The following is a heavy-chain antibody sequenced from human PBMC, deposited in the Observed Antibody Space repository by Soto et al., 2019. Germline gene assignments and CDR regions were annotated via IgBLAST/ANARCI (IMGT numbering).Heavy chain of an antibody. CDR2: TNNDGSAT. CDR1: GFGFSSYW. D-gene: IGHD5-12*01. V-gene: IGHV3-74*01. CDR3: AREMATISLGAFDI. Sequence: SLRLCCAASGFGFSSYWMHWVRQAPGKELVWVSRTNNDGSATTYADSVRGRFTSFRDNAKNTLFLQMTSLGVEDTAVYYCAREMATISLGAFDIWGEGTMVTVSS. J-gene: IGHJ3*02.